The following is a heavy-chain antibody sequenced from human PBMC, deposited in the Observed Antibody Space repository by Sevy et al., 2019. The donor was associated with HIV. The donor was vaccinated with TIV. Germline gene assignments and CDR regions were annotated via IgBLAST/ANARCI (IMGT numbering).Heavy chain of an antibody. CDR1: GFTFSSYA. CDR2: ISGSGCST. J-gene: IGHJ3*02. D-gene: IGHD3-16*01. V-gene: IGHV3-23*01. Sequence: GGSLRLSCAASGFTFSSYAMSWVRQAPGKGLEWVSAISGSGCSTDYADSVKGRFTISRDNSKNTMYLQMNNLRAEDTAVYYCAKGVVGLLHAAITSACDIWGQGTMVTVSS. CDR3: AKGVVGLLHAAITSACDI.